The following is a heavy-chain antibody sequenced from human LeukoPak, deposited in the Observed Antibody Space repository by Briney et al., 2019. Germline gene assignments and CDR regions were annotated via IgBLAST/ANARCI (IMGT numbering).Heavy chain of an antibody. J-gene: IGHJ5*01. CDR3: ARGDVVRGVSWFDS. D-gene: IGHD2-21*02. Sequence: GESLKISCQGSGYTFTSYWIGWVRQMPVKGLEWMGSIYPGDSDTKYSPSFQGQVTISVDKSTNTAYLQWKSLKASDTAMYYCARGDVVRGVSWFDSWGQGALVTVSS. CDR1: GYTFTSYW. V-gene: IGHV5-51*01. CDR2: IYPGDSDT.